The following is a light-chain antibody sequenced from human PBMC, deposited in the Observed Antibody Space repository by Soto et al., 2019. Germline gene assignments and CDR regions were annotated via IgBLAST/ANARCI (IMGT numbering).Light chain of an antibody. V-gene: IGKV1-5*03. Sequence: DIQMTQSPSTLSASVGDRVTITCRASQSISSWLAWYQQKPGKVPKLLIYKASSLESGVPSRFSGSGSGTEFTLTISSLQPDDLATYYCQQYNSYSRTFGQGTKVEIK. J-gene: IGKJ1*01. CDR2: KAS. CDR3: QQYNSYSRT. CDR1: QSISSW.